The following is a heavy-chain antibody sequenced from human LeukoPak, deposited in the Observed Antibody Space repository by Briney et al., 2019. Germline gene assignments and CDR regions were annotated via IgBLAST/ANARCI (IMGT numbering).Heavy chain of an antibody. CDR3: TTALGATDDFDY. J-gene: IGHJ4*02. V-gene: IGHV3-15*01. D-gene: IGHD1-26*01. CDR2: IKSKTDGGTT. Sequence: PGRSLRLSCAASGFTFSNAWMSWVRHAPGKGLEGVGRIKSKTDGGTTDYAAPVKGRFTISRDDSKNTLYLQMNSLKTEDTAVYYCTTALGATDDFDYWGQGTLVTVSS. CDR1: GFTFSNAW.